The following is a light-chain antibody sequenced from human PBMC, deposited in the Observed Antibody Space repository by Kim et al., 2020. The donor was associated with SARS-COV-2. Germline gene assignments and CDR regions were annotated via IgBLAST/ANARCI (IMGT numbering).Light chain of an antibody. CDR3: QSFDRDTQV. CDR1: RGTIASYY. J-gene: IGLJ3*02. CDR2: EDT. V-gene: IGLV6-57*01. Sequence: GKKVTTTCTRDRGTIASYYVKWYQQRPGRSPTPVIYEDTHRPSGGASRFSGSIDSPSNASFFTFSGLKPEDEADYYCQSFDRDTQVFGGGTQLTVL.